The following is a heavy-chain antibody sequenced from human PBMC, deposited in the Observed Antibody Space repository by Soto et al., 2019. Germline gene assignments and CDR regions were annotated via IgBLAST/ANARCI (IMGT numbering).Heavy chain of an antibody. D-gene: IGHD3-22*01. CDR3: ARQIYDSDTGPNFQYYFDS. V-gene: IGHV5-10-1*01. J-gene: IGHJ4*02. CDR2: IDPSDSQT. CDR1: GYSLAGYW. Sequence: PAESLKISCNGSGYSLAGYWITWVRQKPWKGLEWMGRIDPSDSQTYYSPSFRGHVAISVTKSITTVFLQWSSLRASDTAMYYCARQIYDSDTGPNFQYYFDSWGQGTPVTVSS.